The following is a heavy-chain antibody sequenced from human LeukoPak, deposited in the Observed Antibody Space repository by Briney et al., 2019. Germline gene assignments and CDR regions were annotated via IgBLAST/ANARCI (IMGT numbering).Heavy chain of an antibody. J-gene: IGHJ5*01. CDR2: IKSKTDGGTT. V-gene: IGHV3-15*01. CDR1: GFTFSNAW. D-gene: IGHD6-19*01. CDR3: TTGLRNGYSSGWYDC. Sequence: GGSLRLSCAASGFTFSNAWMIWVRQAPGKGLEWVGRIKSKTDGGTTDYAAPVKGRFPISRDDSKNTLYLQMNSLKTEDTAVYYCTTGLRNGYSSGWYDCWGQGTLVTVSS.